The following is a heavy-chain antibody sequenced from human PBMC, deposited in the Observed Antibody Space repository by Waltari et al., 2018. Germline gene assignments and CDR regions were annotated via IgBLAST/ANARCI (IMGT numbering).Heavy chain of an antibody. CDR2: IYHSGST. CDR3: AREQQLRHFDY. J-gene: IGHJ4*02. CDR1: GYSISSGYY. D-gene: IGHD6-13*01. Sequence: QVQLQESGPGLVKPSETLSLTCAVSGYSISSGYYWGWIRQPPGKGLEWIGSIYHSGSTYYNPSLKSRVTISVDTSKNQFSLKLSSVTAADTAVYYCAREQQLRHFDYWGQGTLVTVSS. V-gene: IGHV4-38-2*02.